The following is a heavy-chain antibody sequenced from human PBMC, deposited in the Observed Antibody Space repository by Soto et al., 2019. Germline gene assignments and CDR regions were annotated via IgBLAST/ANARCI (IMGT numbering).Heavy chain of an antibody. Sequence: PSQTLSLTCAVYGGSFSGYYWTWIRQPPGKGLEWIGQINHSGSSNYNPSLKSRVTISVDTSKKQFSLKVNSVNAADRAVYFCARGRTSPGYHYCSDMDVCGQGTTVNVSS. D-gene: IGHD1-7*01. CDR1: GGSFSGYY. CDR3: ARGRTSPGYHYCSDMDV. CDR2: INHSGSS. V-gene: IGHV4-34*01. J-gene: IGHJ6*01.